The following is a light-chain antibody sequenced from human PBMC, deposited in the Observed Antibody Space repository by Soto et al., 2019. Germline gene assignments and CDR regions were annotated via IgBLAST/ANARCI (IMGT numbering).Light chain of an antibody. V-gene: IGLV2-23*01. CDR2: EGT. Sequence: QSALTQPASVSGSPGQSITISCTGTSSDVGSYNLVSWYQQHPGKAPQLMIYEGTKRPSGVSNRFSGSKSGNTASLTISSLQAEDEAYYYCCSYAVSSTYVFGTGTKLTVL. CDR3: CSYAVSSTYV. J-gene: IGLJ1*01. CDR1: SSDVGSYNL.